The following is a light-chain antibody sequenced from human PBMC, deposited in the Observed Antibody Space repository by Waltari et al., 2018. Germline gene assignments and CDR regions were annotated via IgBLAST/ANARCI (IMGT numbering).Light chain of an antibody. CDR3: SSYTTNTRV. Sequence: QSALPQPASVPGSPGQSLPVSCTGTSGAIVIGNRVSWYQQYPGKAPKLMIYDVSSRPSGVSDRFSGSKSGNTASLTISGLQVEDEADYYCSSYTTNTRVFGGGTKLTVL. CDR2: DVS. V-gene: IGLV2-14*03. CDR1: SGAIVIGNR. J-gene: IGLJ3*02.